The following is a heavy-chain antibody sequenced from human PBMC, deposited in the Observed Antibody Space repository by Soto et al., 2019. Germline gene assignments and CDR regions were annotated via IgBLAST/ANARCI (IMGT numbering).Heavy chain of an antibody. D-gene: IGHD6-13*01. CDR1: GFTFSSYS. CDR3: ASPGYSSSWYDWYFDL. Sequence: GGSLRLSCAASGFTFSSYSMNWVRQAPGKGLEWVSSISSSSSYIYYADSVKGRFTISRDNAKNSLYLQMNSLRAEDTAVYYCASPGYSSSWYDWYFDLWGRGTLVTV. J-gene: IGHJ2*01. CDR2: ISSSSSYI. V-gene: IGHV3-21*01.